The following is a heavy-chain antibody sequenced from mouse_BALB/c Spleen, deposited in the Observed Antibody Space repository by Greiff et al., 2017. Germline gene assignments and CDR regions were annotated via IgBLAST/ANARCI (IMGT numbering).Heavy chain of an antibody. Sequence: EVQGVESGGGLVQPGGSLKLSCAASGFTFSSYTMSWVRQTPEKRLEWVAYISNGGGSTYYPDTVKGRFTISRDNAKNTLYLQMSSLKSEDTAMYYCARQADYGSSFDYWGQGTTLTVSS. J-gene: IGHJ2*01. CDR1: GFTFSSYT. V-gene: IGHV5-12-2*01. CDR2: ISNGGGST. CDR3: ARQADYGSSFDY. D-gene: IGHD1-1*01.